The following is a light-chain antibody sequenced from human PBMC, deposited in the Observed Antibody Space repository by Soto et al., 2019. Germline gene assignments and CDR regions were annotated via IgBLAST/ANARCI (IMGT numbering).Light chain of an antibody. J-gene: IGLJ3*02. V-gene: IGLV2-8*01. CDR1: SSDVGGYNY. Sequence: QSVLTQPPSASGSPGQSVTISCTGTSSDVGGYNYVSWYQQHPGKAPKLMFYEVSKRPSGVPDRFSGSKSGNTASLTVSGLQAEDEADYYCSSYAGSNWVFGGGTKLTVL. CDR3: SSYAGSNWV. CDR2: EVS.